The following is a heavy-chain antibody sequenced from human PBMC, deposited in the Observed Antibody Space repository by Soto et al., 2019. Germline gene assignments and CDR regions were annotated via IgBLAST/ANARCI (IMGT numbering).Heavy chain of an antibody. J-gene: IGHJ3*02. CDR2: INPSGGST. D-gene: IGHD2-8*01. CDR1: GYTFTSYY. Sequence: ASVKVSFKASGYTFTSYYMHWVRQAPGQGLEWMGIINPSGGSTSYAQKFQGRVTMTRDTSTSTVYMELSSLRSEDTAVYYCAREVVLMVYAGAFDIWGQGTMVTVSS. V-gene: IGHV1-46*01. CDR3: AREVVLMVYAGAFDI.